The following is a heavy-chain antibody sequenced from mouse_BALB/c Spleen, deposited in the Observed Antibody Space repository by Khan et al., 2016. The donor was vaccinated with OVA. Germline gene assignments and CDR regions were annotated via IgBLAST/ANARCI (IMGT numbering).Heavy chain of an antibody. CDR3: ARGYGGDFHY. J-gene: IGHJ2*01. V-gene: IGHV3-2*02. D-gene: IGHD1-1*02. CDR2: ISHNGNT. Sequence: EVQLQESGPGLVKPSQSLSLTCTVTGYSINTDYAWNWLRQFPGNKLAWMGFISHNGNTKYNPSLNSRIPITRDTSKNQFFLQLKSVTTEDTARYCCARGYGGDFHYWGQGTTLTVSS. CDR1: GYSINTDYA.